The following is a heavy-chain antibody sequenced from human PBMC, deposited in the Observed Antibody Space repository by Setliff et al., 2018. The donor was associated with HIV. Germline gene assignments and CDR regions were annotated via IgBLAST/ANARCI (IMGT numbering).Heavy chain of an antibody. Sequence: GASVKVSCKAFGYTFSSYYIHWVRQAPGQGLEWMGMMNPSGGATDYAQKFQGRVTVTRDTSTTTVYMELSSLRSEDTAVYYCAKEVEVGSRWYLDAFDIWGQGTMVTVSS. CDR1: GYTFSSYY. CDR3: AKEVEVGSRWYLDAFDI. D-gene: IGHD6-13*01. CDR2: MNPSGGAT. J-gene: IGHJ3*02. V-gene: IGHV1-46*01.